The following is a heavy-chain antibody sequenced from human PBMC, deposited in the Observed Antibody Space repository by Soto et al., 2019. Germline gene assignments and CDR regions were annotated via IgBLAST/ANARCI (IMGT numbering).Heavy chain of an antibody. CDR1: GFTFDDYA. V-gene: IGHV3-9*01. J-gene: IGHJ3*02. D-gene: IGHD1-7*01. Sequence: PGGSLRLSCAASGFTFDDYAMHWVRQAPGKGLEWVSGISWNSGSIGYADSVKGRFTISRDNAKNSLYLQMNSLRAEDTALYYCAKDQGEYITGTTNAFDIWGQGTMVTVSS. CDR2: ISWNSGSI. CDR3: AKDQGEYITGTTNAFDI.